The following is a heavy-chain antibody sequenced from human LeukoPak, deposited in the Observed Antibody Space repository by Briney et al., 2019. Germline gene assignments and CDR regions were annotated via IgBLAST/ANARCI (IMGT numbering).Heavy chain of an antibody. CDR1: GGSISSGSYY. V-gene: IGHV4-61*02. CDR2: IYTSGST. J-gene: IGHJ4*02. D-gene: IGHD5-18*01. Sequence: SQTLSLTCTVSGGSISSGSYYWSWIRQPAGKGLEWIGRIYTSGSTNYNPSLKSRVTISVDTSKNQFSLKLSSVTAADTAVYYCARERTAMYPYYFDYWGQGTLVTVSS. CDR3: ARERTAMYPYYFDY.